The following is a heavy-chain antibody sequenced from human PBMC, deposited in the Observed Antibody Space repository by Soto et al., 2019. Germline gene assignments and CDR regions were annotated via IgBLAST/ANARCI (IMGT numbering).Heavy chain of an antibody. CDR1: GFTFSDYG. CDR3: ARGSGHNYYYMDV. J-gene: IGHJ6*03. Sequence: GGSLRLSCVASGFTFSDYGMHWVRQAPGKGLEWLVIIWYDGGNKFYADSVKGRFTISRDNSKNTLYLQMDSLRAEDTAVCYCARGSGHNYYYMDVWGKGTTVTVSS. D-gene: IGHD3-16*01. V-gene: IGHV3-33*01. CDR2: IWYDGGNK.